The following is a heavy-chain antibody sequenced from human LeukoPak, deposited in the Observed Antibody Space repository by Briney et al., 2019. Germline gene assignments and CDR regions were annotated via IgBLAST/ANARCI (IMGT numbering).Heavy chain of an antibody. CDR1: GFTFSSYS. V-gene: IGHV3-21*01. CDR2: ISSSSSYI. D-gene: IGHD2-2*02. J-gene: IGHJ6*03. CDR3: AKADCSSTSCYTYYYYYYMDV. Sequence: PGGSLRLSCAASGFTFSSYSMNWVRQAPGKGLEWVSSISSSSSYIYYADSVKGRFTISRNNSKNTLYLQMNSLRAEDTAVYYCAKADCSSTSCYTYYYYYYMDVWGKGTTVTVSS.